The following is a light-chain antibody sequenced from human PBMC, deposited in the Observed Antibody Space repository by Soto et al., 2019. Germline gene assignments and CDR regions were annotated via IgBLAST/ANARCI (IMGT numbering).Light chain of an antibody. J-gene: IGKJ4*01. CDR2: LGS. CDR1: QSHLHSNGYNY. CDR3: MQALQTPT. Sequence: DIVMTQSPLSLPVTPGEPASISCRSSQSHLHSNGYNYLDWYLQKPGQSPQLLIYLGSNRASGVPDRFSGSGSCTDFTLKISRVEAEDVGVYYCMQALQTPTFGGGTKVEIK. V-gene: IGKV2-28*01.